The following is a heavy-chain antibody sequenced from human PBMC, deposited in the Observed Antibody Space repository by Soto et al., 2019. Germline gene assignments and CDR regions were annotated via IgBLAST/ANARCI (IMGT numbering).Heavy chain of an antibody. D-gene: IGHD6-13*01. J-gene: IGHJ3*02. CDR2: IYPGDSDT. V-gene: IGHV5-51*01. CDR1: GYSFTSYW. Sequence: PGESLKISCKGSGYSFTSYWIGWVRQMPGKGLEWMGIIYPGDSDTRYSPSFQGQVTISADKSISTAYLQWSSLKASDTAMYYCAREYSSSWYGHDAFDIWGQGTMVTVSS. CDR3: AREYSSSWYGHDAFDI.